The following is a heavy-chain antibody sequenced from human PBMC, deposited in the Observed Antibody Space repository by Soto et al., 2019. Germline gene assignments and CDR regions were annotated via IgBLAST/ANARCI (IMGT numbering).Heavy chain of an antibody. CDR3: AKDFTYYDYIWGSYRRPHGAFDI. J-gene: IGHJ3*02. V-gene: IGHV3-23*01. D-gene: IGHD3-16*02. Sequence: GGSLRLSCAASGFTFSSYAMSWVRQAPGKGLEWVSAISGSGGSTYYADSVKGRFTISRDNSKNTLYLQMNSLRAEDTAVYYCAKDFTYYDYIWGSYRRPHGAFDIWGQGTMVTVSS. CDR2: ISGSGGST. CDR1: GFTFSSYA.